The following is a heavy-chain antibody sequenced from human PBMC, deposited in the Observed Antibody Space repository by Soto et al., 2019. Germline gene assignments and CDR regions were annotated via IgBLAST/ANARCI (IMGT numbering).Heavy chain of an antibody. D-gene: IGHD2-8*02. CDR3: VVSRVWWAFHY. V-gene: IGHV1-3*01. J-gene: IGHJ4*02. CDR1: GYTFTTYD. CDR2: INANNGNP. Sequence: QVLLVQSGAEVKKPGASVQISCKASGYTFTTYDTPWVRQAPGQSLEWMGSINANNGNPKDSQRFQGRATVTRDTSAATGSMDLRSLTSEDTAVYYCVVSRVWWAFHYWWQGTRVTVSS.